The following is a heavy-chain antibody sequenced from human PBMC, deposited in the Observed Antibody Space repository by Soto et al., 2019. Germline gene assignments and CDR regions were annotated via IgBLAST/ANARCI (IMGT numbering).Heavy chain of an antibody. Sequence: SVKVSCNASGGTFSIYAISCVLQSPLQWLDWMGGIIPIFGTANYAQKFQGRVTITADKSTSTAYMELSSLRSEDTAVYYCAREIVVVPAAGTYYYYYGMDVWGQGTTVTSP. D-gene: IGHD2-2*01. CDR2: IIPIFGTA. V-gene: IGHV1-69*06. CDR1: GGTFSIYA. CDR3: AREIVVVPAAGTYYYYYGMDV. J-gene: IGHJ6*02.